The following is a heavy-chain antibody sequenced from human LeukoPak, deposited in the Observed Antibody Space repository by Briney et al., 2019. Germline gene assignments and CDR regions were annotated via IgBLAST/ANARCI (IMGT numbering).Heavy chain of an antibody. CDR1: GFTFSSYW. J-gene: IGHJ4*02. D-gene: IGHD3-22*01. Sequence: GGSLRLSCAASGFTFSSYWMSWVRQAPGKGLEWVANIKQDGSEKYYVDSVKGRFTLSRDNAKNSLYLQMNSLRAEDTAVYYCAREDDSSGYYRRLFDYWGQGTLVTVSS. CDR3: AREDDSSGYYRRLFDY. V-gene: IGHV3-7*01. CDR2: IKQDGSEK.